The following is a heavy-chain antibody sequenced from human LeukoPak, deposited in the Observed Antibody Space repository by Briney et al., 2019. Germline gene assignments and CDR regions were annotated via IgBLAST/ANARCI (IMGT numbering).Heavy chain of an antibody. Sequence: SETLSLTCTVSGYSISSGYYWGWIRQPPGKGLEWIGSIYHSGRTYYNPSLKSRVTISVDTSKNQFSLKLSSVTAADTAVYYCARVKGYCSSTSCYAGWFDPWGQGTLVTVSS. V-gene: IGHV4-38-2*02. CDR3: ARVKGYCSSTSCYAGWFDP. CDR1: GYSISSGYY. CDR2: IYHSGRT. J-gene: IGHJ5*02. D-gene: IGHD2-2*01.